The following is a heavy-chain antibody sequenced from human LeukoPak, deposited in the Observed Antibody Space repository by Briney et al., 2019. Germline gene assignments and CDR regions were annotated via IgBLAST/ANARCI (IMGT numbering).Heavy chain of an antibody. CDR3: AKDRGSSGWYNWFDP. CDR1: GLTFDDYA. Sequence: PGGSLRLSCAASGLTFDDYAMHWVRQAPGKGLEWVSGISWNSGSIGYADSVKGRFTISRDNAKNSLYLQMNSLRAEDTALYYCAKDRGSSGWYNWFDPWGQGTLVTVSS. V-gene: IGHV3-9*01. J-gene: IGHJ5*02. D-gene: IGHD6-19*01. CDR2: ISWNSGSI.